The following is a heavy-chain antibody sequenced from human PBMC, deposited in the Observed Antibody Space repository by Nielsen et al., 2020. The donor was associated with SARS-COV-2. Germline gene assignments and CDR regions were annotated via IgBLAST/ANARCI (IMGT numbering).Heavy chain of an antibody. CDR2: ILALFGRT. D-gene: IGHD3-10*01. J-gene: IGHJ4*02. Sequence: SVKVSCKASGGTFNTNALSWVRQAPGQGLEWMGGILALFGRTSYAQKFQGRVTMTADESTSTAYMELSSLRSEDTAVYYCARGGSDSDYWGQGTLVTVSS. CDR1: GGTFNTNA. V-gene: IGHV1-69*13. CDR3: ARGGSDSDY.